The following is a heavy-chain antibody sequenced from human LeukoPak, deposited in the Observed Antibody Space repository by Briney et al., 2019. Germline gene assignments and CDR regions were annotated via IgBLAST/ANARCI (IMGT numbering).Heavy chain of an antibody. D-gene: IGHD6-13*01. J-gene: IGHJ6*03. CDR1: GGSFSGYY. V-gene: IGHV4-34*01. Sequence: SETLSLTCAVYGGSFSGYYWSWIRQPPGKGLEWIGEINHSGSTNYNPSLKSRVTISVDTSKNQFSLKLSSVTAADTAVYYCARGGSSWYPRYYYYYYYMDVWGKGTTVTVSS. CDR2: INHSGST. CDR3: ARGGSSWYPRYYYYYYYMDV.